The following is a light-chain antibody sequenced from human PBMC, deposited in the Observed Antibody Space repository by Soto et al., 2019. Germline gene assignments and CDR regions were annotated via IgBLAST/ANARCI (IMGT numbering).Light chain of an antibody. Sequence: DIQLTQSPSSLSASVGDSVTLTCRASQSISSWLAWYQQKPGKAPKLLIYDASSLESGVPSRFSGSGSGTEFTLTISSLQPDDFATYYCQQYNSYSGTFGQGTKVDIK. CDR1: QSISSW. CDR2: DAS. V-gene: IGKV1-5*01. CDR3: QQYNSYSGT. J-gene: IGKJ1*01.